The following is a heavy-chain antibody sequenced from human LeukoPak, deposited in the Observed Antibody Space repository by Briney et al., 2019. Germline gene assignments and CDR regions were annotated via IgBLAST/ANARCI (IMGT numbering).Heavy chain of an antibody. CDR2: IYYSGST. D-gene: IGHD3-22*01. Sequence: SETLSLTCTVSGGSISSSVYYWGWVRQPPGKGLEWIGSIYYSGSTYYSPSLKSRVIISVDTSKNQFSLKLSSVTAADTAVYYCARAHYDSSGYYFDYWGQGTLVTVSS. J-gene: IGHJ4*02. CDR3: ARAHYDSSGYYFDY. CDR1: GGSISSSVYY. V-gene: IGHV4-39*07.